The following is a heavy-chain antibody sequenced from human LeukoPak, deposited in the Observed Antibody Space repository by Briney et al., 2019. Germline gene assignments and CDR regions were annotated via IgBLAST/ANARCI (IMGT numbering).Heavy chain of an antibody. Sequence: QPGGSLRLSCAASGFTFSSYAMNWVRRAPGRGLEGVSGFSGRGGTTYYADCVKGRFTISRDNSKNTLYLKMNSLRAEDTAVYYCANGNRCTSPNCLGYYYFYMDVWGKGTTVTVSS. CDR2: FSGRGGTT. D-gene: IGHD2-8*01. CDR1: GFTFSSYA. CDR3: ANGNRCTSPNCLGYYYFYMDV. V-gene: IGHV3-23*01. J-gene: IGHJ6*03.